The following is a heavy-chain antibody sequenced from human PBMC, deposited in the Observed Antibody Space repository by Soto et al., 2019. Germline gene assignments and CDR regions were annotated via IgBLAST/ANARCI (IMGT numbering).Heavy chain of an antibody. CDR3: ARSTRNGIVGATANFDY. CDR2: IYYSGST. Sequence: SETLSLTCTVSGGSISSGGYYWSWISQHPGKGLEWIGYIYYSGSTYYNPSLKSRVTISVDTSKNQFSLKLSSVTAADTAVYYCARSTRNGIVGATANFDYWGQGTLVTVSS. CDR1: GGSISSGGYY. D-gene: IGHD1-26*01. V-gene: IGHV4-31*03. J-gene: IGHJ4*02.